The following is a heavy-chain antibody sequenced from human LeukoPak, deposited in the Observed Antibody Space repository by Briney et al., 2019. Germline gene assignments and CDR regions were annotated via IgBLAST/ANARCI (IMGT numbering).Heavy chain of an antibody. CDR3: ARGYFFLDY. CDR2: IYTSGST. V-gene: IGHV4-61*02. D-gene: IGHD2/OR15-2a*01. J-gene: IGHJ4*02. CDR1: GGSISSGSYY. Sequence: PSETLSLTCTVSGGSISSGSYYWSWIRQPAGKGLEWIGRIYTSGSTNYNPSLKSRVTISVDTSKNQFSLKLSSVTAADTAVYYCARGYFFLDYWGQGTLVTVSS.